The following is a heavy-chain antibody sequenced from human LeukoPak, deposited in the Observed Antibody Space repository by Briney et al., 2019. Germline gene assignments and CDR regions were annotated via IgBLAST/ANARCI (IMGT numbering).Heavy chain of an antibody. D-gene: IGHD2-15*01. CDR2: INPNSGST. J-gene: IGHJ4*02. CDR1: GYIFTAYY. V-gene: IGHV1-2*02. Sequence: GASVKVSCKASGYIFTAYYMHWVRQAPGQGLEWMAWINPNSGSTFYAQKFQGRVTVTRDTSISAAYVDLSGLTSDDTAVYYCARGLTDCSGGTCYDYFDYWGQGTQVTVSS. CDR3: ARGLTDCSGGTCYDYFDY.